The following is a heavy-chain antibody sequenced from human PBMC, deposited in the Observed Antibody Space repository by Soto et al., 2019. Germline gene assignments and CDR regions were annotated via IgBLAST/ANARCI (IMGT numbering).Heavy chain of an antibody. CDR3: AKEGTVSISSSLYWFNY. J-gene: IGHJ4*02. V-gene: IGHV3-23*01. CDR1: GFTFSSYA. D-gene: IGHD2-8*02. CDR2: ISGSGGNT. Sequence: EVQLLESGGGLIQPGGSLRLSCAASGFTFSSYAMSWVRQAPGKGLEWISGISGSGGNTYYADSVKGRFTISRDNSKNTVYLQLNRPRGVESAVYYCAKEGTVSISSSLYWFNYWGEGTLFTVSA.